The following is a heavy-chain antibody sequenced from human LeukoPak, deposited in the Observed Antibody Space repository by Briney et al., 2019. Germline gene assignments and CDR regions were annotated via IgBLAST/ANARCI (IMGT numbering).Heavy chain of an antibody. CDR1: GGSVSSGSYY. D-gene: IGHD1-26*01. CDR2: LYYSGST. V-gene: IGHV4-61*01. CDR3: AAEVGDYVDY. Sequence: SETLSLTCTVSGGSVSSGSYYWSWLRQPPGKGLEWIGYLYYSGSTNYNPSLKSRVTISVDTSKNQFSLKLSSVTAADTAVYYCAAEVGDYVDYWGQGTLVTVSS. J-gene: IGHJ4*02.